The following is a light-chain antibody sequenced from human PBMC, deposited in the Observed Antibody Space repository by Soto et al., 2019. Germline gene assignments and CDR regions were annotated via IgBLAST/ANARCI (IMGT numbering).Light chain of an antibody. J-gene: IGLJ1*01. CDR3: SSYAGSDVFV. V-gene: IGLV2-8*01. Sequence: QSALTPPPSASGSPGQSAAISCTGTSSDVGAYNYVAWYQQHPGKVPKLMIYEVSKRPSGVPDRFSGSKSGNTASLTVSGLQADDEADYYCSSYAGSDVFVFGTGTKVTVL. CDR2: EVS. CDR1: SSDVGAYNY.